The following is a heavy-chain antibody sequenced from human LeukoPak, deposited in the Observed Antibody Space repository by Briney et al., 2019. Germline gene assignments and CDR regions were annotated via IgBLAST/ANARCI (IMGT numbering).Heavy chain of an antibody. J-gene: IGHJ3*02. Sequence: GGSLRLSCAASGCTFSSYSMNWVRQAPGKGLEWVSSISSSSSYIYYADSVKGRFTISRDNAKNSLYLQMNSLRAEDTAVYYCARGGYSSGWYVAFDIWGQGTMVTVSS. CDR2: ISSSSSYI. CDR3: ARGGYSSGWYVAFDI. V-gene: IGHV3-21*01. CDR1: GCTFSSYS. D-gene: IGHD6-19*01.